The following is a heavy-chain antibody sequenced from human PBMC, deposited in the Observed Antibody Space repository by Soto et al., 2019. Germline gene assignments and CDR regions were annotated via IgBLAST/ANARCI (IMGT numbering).Heavy chain of an antibody. D-gene: IGHD3-3*01. CDR1: GGSFSGYY. Sequence: QVQLQQWGAGLLKPSETLSLTCAVYGGSFSGYYWSWIRQPPGKGLEWIGEINHSGSTNYNPSLKSRVTISVDTSKNQFSLKLSSVTAADTAVYYCARMIFWSGYQFDYWGQGTLVTVSS. V-gene: IGHV4-34*01. CDR3: ARMIFWSGYQFDY. J-gene: IGHJ4*02. CDR2: INHSGST.